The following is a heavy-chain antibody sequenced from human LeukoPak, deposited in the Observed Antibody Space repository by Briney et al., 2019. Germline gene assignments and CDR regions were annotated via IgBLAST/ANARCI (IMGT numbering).Heavy chain of an antibody. Sequence: GGSLRLSCAASGFTFRSYWMHWVRQAPGKGLVWVSRISSDGSTTTFADSVKGRFTISRDNAKNTLYLQMNNLRAEDAAVYYCLNYPNGWGQGTLVTVSS. J-gene: IGHJ4*02. CDR2: ISSDGSTT. CDR3: LNYPNG. V-gene: IGHV3-74*01. D-gene: IGHD1-7*01. CDR1: GFTFRSYW.